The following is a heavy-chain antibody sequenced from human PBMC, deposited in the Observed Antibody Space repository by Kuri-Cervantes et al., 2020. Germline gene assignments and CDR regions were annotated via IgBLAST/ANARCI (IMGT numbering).Heavy chain of an antibody. V-gene: IGHV3-30*18. D-gene: IGHD6-19*01. CDR2: ISFVGTNK. CDR1: GFTFNSYG. CDR3: AKDGSIAVAGFDY. Sequence: GESLKISCAASGFTFNSYGIHWVRQAPGKGLEWVAVISFVGTNKYYADSVKGRFTISRDNSKNTLYVQMNSLRAEDTAVYYCAKDGSIAVAGFDYWGQGTLVTVSS. J-gene: IGHJ4*02.